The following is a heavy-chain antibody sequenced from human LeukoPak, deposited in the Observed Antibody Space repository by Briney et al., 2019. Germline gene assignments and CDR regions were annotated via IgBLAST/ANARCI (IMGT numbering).Heavy chain of an antibody. V-gene: IGHV4-59*01. CDR1: GFTFNNYW. J-gene: IGHJ6*03. CDR3: ARANVVRAARPKNYYYYYMDV. D-gene: IGHD6-6*01. CDR2: IYYSEST. Sequence: KPGGSLRLSCAASGFTFNNYWMSWVRQAPGKGPEWIGYIYYSESTNYNPSLKSRVTISGDTSKNQFSLRLSSVTAADTAVYYCARANVVRAARPKNYYYYYMDVWGKGTTVTVSS.